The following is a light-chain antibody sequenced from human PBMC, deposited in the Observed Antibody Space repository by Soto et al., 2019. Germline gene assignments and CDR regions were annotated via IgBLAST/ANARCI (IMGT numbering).Light chain of an antibody. CDR3: QHYTNWPRGT. CDR2: GPS. J-gene: IGKJ2*02. Sequence: EIVMTQSPATLAVSPGDSVTLSCRASQSFRSTVAWYQQKPGQAPTLLIYGPSTRVTGVPARFSGSGSGTEFTLTIISLQSEDLAVYCCQHYTNWPRGTFGSGTKLEIK. CDR1: QSFRST. V-gene: IGKV3-15*01.